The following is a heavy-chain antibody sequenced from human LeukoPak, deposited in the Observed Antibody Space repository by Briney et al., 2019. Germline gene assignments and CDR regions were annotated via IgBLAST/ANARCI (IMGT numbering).Heavy chain of an antibody. Sequence: GGSLRLSCAASGFTFNNHAMSWVRQAPGKGLEWVSAISGSGGSTYYADSVKGRFTTSRDNSKNTLYLQMNSLRAEDTAVYYCAKESIAAAGLSPLPYWGQGTLVTVSS. D-gene: IGHD6-13*01. CDR1: GFTFNNHA. V-gene: IGHV3-23*01. CDR2: ISGSGGST. J-gene: IGHJ4*02. CDR3: AKESIAAAGLSPLPY.